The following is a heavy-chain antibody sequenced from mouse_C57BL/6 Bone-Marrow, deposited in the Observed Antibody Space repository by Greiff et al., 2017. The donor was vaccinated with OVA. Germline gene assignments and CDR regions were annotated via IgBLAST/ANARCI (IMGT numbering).Heavy chain of an antibody. CDR3: APYYYGSSYD. V-gene: IGHV5-6*01. D-gene: IGHD1-1*01. CDR2: ISSGGSYI. Sequence: EVQRVESGGDLVKPGGSLKLSCAASGVTFSSYGLSWVRQTPDKRLEWVATISSGGSYIYYPDSVKGRFTISRDNAKNTLYLQMSSLKSEDTAMYYCAPYYYGSSYDWGQGTTLTVSS. J-gene: IGHJ2*01. CDR1: GVTFSSYG.